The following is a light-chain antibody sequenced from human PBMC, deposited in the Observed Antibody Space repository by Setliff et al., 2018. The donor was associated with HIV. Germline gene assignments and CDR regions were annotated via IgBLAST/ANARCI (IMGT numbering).Light chain of an antibody. J-gene: IGLJ3*02. V-gene: IGLV1-47*01. CDR2: RNN. CDR1: SSNIGSNY. CDR3: AAWDDSLSAL. Sequence: QRVTISCSGSSSNIGSNYVYWYQQLPGTAPKLLIYRNNQRPSGVPDRFSGSKSGTSASLAISGLRSEDEADYYCAAWDDSLSALFGGGTKVTVL.